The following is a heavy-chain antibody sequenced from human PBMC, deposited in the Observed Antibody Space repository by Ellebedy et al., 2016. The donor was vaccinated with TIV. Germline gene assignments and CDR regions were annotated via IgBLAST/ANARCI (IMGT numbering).Heavy chain of an antibody. D-gene: IGHD6-13*01. CDR3: ARVGFYSNSWQFYFDS. CDR1: GYTFTNYY. V-gene: IGHV1-46*01. Sequence: ASVKVSCKASGYTFTNYYMHWVRQAPGQGLEWMGIINPSGGSTSYAQKFQGRVTITADESTSTAYMELSSLISEDTAVYYCARVGFYSNSWQFYFDSWGQGTLVTVSS. J-gene: IGHJ4*02. CDR2: INPSGGST.